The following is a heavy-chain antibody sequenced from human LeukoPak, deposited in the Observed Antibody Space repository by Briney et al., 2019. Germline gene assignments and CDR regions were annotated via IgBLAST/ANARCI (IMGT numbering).Heavy chain of an antibody. Sequence: GGSLRLSCAASGFTVSNNYMSWVRQAPGKGPEWVSTISIDGGRTYYADSVKGRFTVSRDTSKNTLYLQMNSLRAEDTAVYYCARKGIGSSRYQNMDVWGKGTTVTVSS. J-gene: IGHJ6*03. D-gene: IGHD6-25*01. CDR1: GFTVSNNY. V-gene: IGHV3-23*01. CDR3: ARKGIGSSRYQNMDV. CDR2: ISIDGGRT.